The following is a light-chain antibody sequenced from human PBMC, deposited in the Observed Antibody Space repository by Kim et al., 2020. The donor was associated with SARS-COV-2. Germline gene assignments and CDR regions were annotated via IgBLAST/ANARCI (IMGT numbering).Light chain of an antibody. CDR1: TGHSSSA. Sequence: LGSAVQPTCTVGTGHSSSAVAWSQQQPEMGPRYVMTLNSDGGHRKGYGIPDRFAGSRSGADRYLPASSLQSEEDAAYCCQTWGTVVFGGGTQLTVL. CDR2: LNSDGGH. J-gene: IGLJ2*01. CDR3: QTWGTVV. V-gene: IGLV4-69*01.